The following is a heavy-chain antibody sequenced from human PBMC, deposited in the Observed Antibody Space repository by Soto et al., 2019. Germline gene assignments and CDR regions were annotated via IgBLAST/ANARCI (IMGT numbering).Heavy chain of an antibody. V-gene: IGHV4-59*12. J-gene: IGHJ5*02. CDR2: IYFGGSS. CDR3: ATDRSTDSRDLTSRFDP. D-gene: IGHD6-19*01. CDR1: GASISSYY. Sequence: SETLSLTCTVSGASISSYYWSWIRQPPGKGLEWVGYIYFGGSSNYNPSLKSRVTMSVDTSKNQFSLKLSSVTAADTAVYYCATDRSTDSRDLTSRFDPWGQGTLVTVS.